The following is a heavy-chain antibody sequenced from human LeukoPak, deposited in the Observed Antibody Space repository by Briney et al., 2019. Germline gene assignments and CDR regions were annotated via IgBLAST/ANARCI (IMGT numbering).Heavy chain of an antibody. J-gene: IGHJ4*02. D-gene: IGHD1-26*01. CDR2: IKQDGSEK. CDR3: AKSGIVGSLWDY. CDR1: GFTFSSYW. V-gene: IGHV3-7*01. Sequence: PGGSLRLSCAASGFTFSSYWMSWVRQAPGKGLERVANIKQDGSEKYYVDSVKGRFTISGDNAKNSLYLQMNSLRAEDTAVYYCAKSGIVGSLWDYWGQGTLVTVSS.